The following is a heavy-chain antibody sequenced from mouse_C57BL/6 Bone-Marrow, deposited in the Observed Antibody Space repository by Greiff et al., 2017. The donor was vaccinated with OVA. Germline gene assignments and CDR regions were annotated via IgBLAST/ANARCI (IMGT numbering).Heavy chain of an antibody. D-gene: IGHD3-2*02. CDR1: GFSLTSYA. Sequence: QVQLKESGPGLVAPSQSLSITCTVSGFSLTSYAISWVRQPPGKGLEWLGVIWTGGGTNYNSAINSRLSISKDNSKSQVFLKMNSLHTDDTARYYCARKNSSDSLYAMDYWGQGTSVTVSS. CDR2: IWTGGGT. CDR3: ARKNSSDSLYAMDY. V-gene: IGHV2-9-1*01. J-gene: IGHJ4*01.